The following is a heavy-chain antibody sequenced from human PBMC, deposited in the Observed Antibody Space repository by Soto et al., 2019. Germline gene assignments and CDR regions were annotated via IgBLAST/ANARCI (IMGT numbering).Heavy chain of an antibody. Sequence: QVQLVQSGAEVKKPGASVKVSCKASGYTFTNYGISWVRQAPGQGPEWMGWISAYNDKTKYAQKFQGRVTMTTDSSASTAYMELRSLRSDDTAVYYCGRAWQWLDPERGYFDYWGQGTLVTVSS. CDR1: GYTFTNYG. D-gene: IGHD6-19*01. CDR3: GRAWQWLDPERGYFDY. CDR2: ISAYNDKT. V-gene: IGHV1-18*01. J-gene: IGHJ4*02.